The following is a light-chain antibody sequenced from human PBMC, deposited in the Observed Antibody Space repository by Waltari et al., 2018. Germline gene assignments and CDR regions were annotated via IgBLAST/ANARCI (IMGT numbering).Light chain of an antibody. Sequence: QSALTQPVSVFGSLGQSNTIPCIGTCSDIGAYDSVSWYQQHPGRAPTLMIFHVTERPSGISNRFSGSKSGNTASLTISGLQTEDEADYYCSSYTTSGTLVFGGGTKLTIL. CDR2: HVT. CDR3: SSYTTSGTLV. V-gene: IGLV2-14*03. CDR1: CSDIGAYDS. J-gene: IGLJ2*01.